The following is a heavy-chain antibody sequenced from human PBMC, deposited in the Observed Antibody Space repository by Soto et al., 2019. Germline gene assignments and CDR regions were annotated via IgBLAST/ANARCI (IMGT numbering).Heavy chain of an antibody. Sequence: XGSLRLSFAASGFTFSSYSMSWVRQAPGKGLEWVSAISGSGGSTYYADSVKGRFTISRDNSKNTLYLQMNSLRAEDTAVYYCAKKPSTYCSSTSCYSYWGQGTLVTSPQ. J-gene: IGHJ4*02. D-gene: IGHD2-2*01. CDR3: AKKPSTYCSSTSCYSY. V-gene: IGHV3-23*01. CDR1: GFTFSSYS. CDR2: ISGSGGST.